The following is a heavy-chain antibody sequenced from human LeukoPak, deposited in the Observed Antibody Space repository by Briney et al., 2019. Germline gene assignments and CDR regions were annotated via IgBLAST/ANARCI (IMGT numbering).Heavy chain of an antibody. CDR1: GYTLTELS. CDR3: ARDPSPYYDILTGYYNPNWFDP. Sequence: ASVKVSCKVSGYTLTELSMHWVRQAPGKGLEWMGGIIPIFGTANYAQKFQGRVTITADESTSTAYMELSSLRSEDTAVYYCARDPSPYYDILTGYYNPNWFDPWGQGTPVTVSS. D-gene: IGHD3-9*01. J-gene: IGHJ5*02. V-gene: IGHV1-69*13. CDR2: IIPIFGTA.